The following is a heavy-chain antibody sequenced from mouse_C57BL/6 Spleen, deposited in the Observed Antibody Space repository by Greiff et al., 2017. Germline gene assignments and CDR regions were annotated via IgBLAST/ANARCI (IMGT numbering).Heavy chain of an antibody. Sequence: QVQLQQPGAELVRPGSSVKLSCKASGYTFTSYWMHWVKQRPIQGLEWIGNIDPSDSETHYNQKFKDKATLTVDKSSSTAYMQLISLTSEDSAVYYCARENYGSSLFAYWGQGTLVTVSA. D-gene: IGHD1-1*01. CDR2: IDPSDSET. CDR3: ARENYGSSLFAY. CDR1: GYTFTSYW. J-gene: IGHJ3*01. V-gene: IGHV1-52*01.